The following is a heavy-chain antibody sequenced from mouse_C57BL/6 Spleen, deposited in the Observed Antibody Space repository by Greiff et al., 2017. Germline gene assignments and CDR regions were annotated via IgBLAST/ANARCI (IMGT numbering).Heavy chain of an antibody. CDR3: ARDCCITTAEGYFEG. CDR1: GYTFTSYW. J-gene: IGHJ1*03. D-gene: IGHD1-1*01. CDR2: IHPDSGST. Sequence: QVQLQQPGAELVKPGASVKLSCKASGYTFTSYWMHWVKQRPGQGLEWIGMIHPDSGSTNYNEKFKSKATLTVDKSSSTAYMQLSSLTSEDSAVYYCARDCCITTAEGYFEGWGTGTTVTVSS. V-gene: IGHV1-64*01.